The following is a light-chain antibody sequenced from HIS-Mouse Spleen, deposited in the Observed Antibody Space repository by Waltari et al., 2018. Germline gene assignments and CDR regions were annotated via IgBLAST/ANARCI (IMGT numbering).Light chain of an antibody. CDR1: QSVSSY. V-gene: IGKV3-11*01. CDR3: QQRSNWPPFT. Sequence: EIVLTHSPATLSLSPGEKATFSCRASQSVSSYLAWYQQKPGQAPRLLIYDASNRATGIPARFSGSGSGTDFTLTISSLEPEDFAVYYCQQRSNWPPFTFGPGTKVDIK. CDR2: DAS. J-gene: IGKJ3*01.